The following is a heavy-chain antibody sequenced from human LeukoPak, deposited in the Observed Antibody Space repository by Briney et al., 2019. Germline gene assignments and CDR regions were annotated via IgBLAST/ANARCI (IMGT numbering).Heavy chain of an antibody. CDR3: ARGYYTLTVHY. CDR1: GFTFSSYS. V-gene: IGHV4-34*01. D-gene: IGHD3-3*01. J-gene: IGHJ4*02. CDR2: INHSGST. Sequence: GSLRLSCAASGFTFSSYSMNWVRQAPGKGLEWIGEINHSGSTNYNPSLKSRVTISVDTSKNQFSLKLSSVTAADTAVYYCARGYYTLTVHYWGQGILVTVSS.